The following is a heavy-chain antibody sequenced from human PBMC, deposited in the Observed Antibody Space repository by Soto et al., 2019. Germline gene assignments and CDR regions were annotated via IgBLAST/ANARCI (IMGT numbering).Heavy chain of an antibody. Sequence: QIQLVQFGGEVARPGASVTVSCEASGYIFTTYGLSWVRQTPAHGLEWMGWISVDSGYTQYAQFFQGRVTMTRDTSKNTGYMTLSDMTSDDTGIDYCARDRPPGSLYGMDAWGQGT. CDR1: GYIFTTYG. CDR2: ISVDSGYT. J-gene: IGHJ6*02. V-gene: IGHV1-18*01. CDR3: ARDRPPGSLYGMDA.